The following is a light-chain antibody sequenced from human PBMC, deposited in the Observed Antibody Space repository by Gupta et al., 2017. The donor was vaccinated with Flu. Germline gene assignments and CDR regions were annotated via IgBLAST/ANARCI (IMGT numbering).Light chain of an antibody. J-gene: IGLJ3*02. CDR1: SSSIGSNY. Sequence: QPVLTQPPSPSRTPGQRVTISCSGSSSSIGSNYVYWYQQLPGTAPKLLIYRNNQRPSGVPDRFSGSKSGTSASLAISGLRSEDEADYYCAAWDDSLSAWVFGGGTKLTVL. CDR2: RNN. V-gene: IGLV1-47*01. CDR3: AAWDDSLSAWV.